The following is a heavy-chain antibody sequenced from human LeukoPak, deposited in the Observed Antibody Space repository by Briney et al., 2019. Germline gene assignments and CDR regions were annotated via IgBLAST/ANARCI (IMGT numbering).Heavy chain of an antibody. CDR3: ARGPNYILTGYYKGGPYYYYGMDV. V-gene: IGHV4-34*01. Sequence: PSETLSLTCAVYGGSFSGYYWSWIRRPPGKGLEWIGEINHSGSTNYNPSLKSRVTISVDTSKNQFSLKLSSVTAADTAVYYCARGPNYILTGYYKGGPYYYYGMDVWGKGTTVTVSS. CDR1: GGSFSGYY. J-gene: IGHJ6*04. D-gene: IGHD3-9*01. CDR2: INHSGST.